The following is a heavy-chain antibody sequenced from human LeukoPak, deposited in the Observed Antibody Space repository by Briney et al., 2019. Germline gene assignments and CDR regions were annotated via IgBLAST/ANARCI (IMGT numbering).Heavy chain of an antibody. CDR1: GFTFSSYT. CDR3: ARSRCSGGSCYRRTNSLGWFDP. Sequence: PGGSLRLSCAASGFTFSSYTMNWVRQAPGKGLEWVSCISTSSSDIYYADSVKGRFTISRDNAKNSLYLQMNRLRAEDTAVYYCARSRCSGGSCYRRTNSLGWFDPWGQGTLVTVSS. J-gene: IGHJ5*02. V-gene: IGHV3-21*01. CDR2: ISTSSSDI. D-gene: IGHD2-15*01.